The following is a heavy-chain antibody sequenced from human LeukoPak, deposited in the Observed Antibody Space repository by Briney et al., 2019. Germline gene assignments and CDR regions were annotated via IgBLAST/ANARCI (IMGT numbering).Heavy chain of an antibody. V-gene: IGHV3-23*01. CDR2: ISNNGGYT. CDR1: GFTFSSSA. D-gene: IGHD1-26*01. CDR3: ARDCGSLNDY. Sequence: GGSLRLSCAASGFTFSSSAMSWVRQAPGKGLEWVSAISNNGGYTYYADSVQGRFTISRDNSKSTLCLQMNSLRAEDTAVYYCARDCGSLNDYWGQGTLVTVSS. J-gene: IGHJ4*02.